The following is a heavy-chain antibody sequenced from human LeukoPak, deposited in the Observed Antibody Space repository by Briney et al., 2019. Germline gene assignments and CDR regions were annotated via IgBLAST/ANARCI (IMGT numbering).Heavy chain of an antibody. CDR2: KYYDGNSGNT. Sequence: SETLSLTCAVSGVSITRSNWWTWVRQTPGKGLEWIGYKYYDGNSGNTNYNPSLESRVTISVDTSKNHVSLNLTSVTAADTAVYYCVRPESAGTKYRFDYWGQGALVTVSS. CDR3: VRPESAGTKYRFDY. D-gene: IGHD1-1*01. V-gene: IGHV4-4*02. CDR1: GVSITRSNW. J-gene: IGHJ4*02.